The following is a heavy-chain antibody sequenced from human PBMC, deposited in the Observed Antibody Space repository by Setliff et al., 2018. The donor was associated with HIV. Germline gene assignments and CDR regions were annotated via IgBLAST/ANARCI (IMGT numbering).Heavy chain of an antibody. V-gene: IGHV4-4*02. Sequence: KSSETLSLTCAVSGGSISSSNWWSWVRQPPGKGLEWIGEIYHSGSTNYNPSLKSRVNISTDTSKNQFSLRLSFVTAADTAVYYCARLAREEYCRGRTCYPNWFDPWGPGTLVTVSS. CDR1: GGSISSSNW. J-gene: IGHJ5*02. CDR3: ARLAREEYCRGRTCYPNWFDP. CDR2: IYHSGST. D-gene: IGHD2-15*01.